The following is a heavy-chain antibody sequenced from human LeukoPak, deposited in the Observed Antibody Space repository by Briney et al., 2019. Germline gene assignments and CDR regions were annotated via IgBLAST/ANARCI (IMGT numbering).Heavy chain of an antibody. Sequence: SETLSLTCTVSGGSISSSSYYWGWIRQPPGKGLEWIGSIDYSGSTYDNPSLKSRFTISVDTSKNQFSLKLSSVTAADTAVYYCARGIRDWFDTWGQGTLVTVSS. CDR1: GGSISSSSYY. V-gene: IGHV4-39*07. D-gene: IGHD2-15*01. J-gene: IGHJ5*02. CDR2: IDYSGST. CDR3: ARGIRDWFDT.